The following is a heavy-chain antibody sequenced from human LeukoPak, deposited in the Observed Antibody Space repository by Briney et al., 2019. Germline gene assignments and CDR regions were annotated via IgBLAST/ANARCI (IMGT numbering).Heavy chain of an antibody. CDR1: GFTFSSYA. J-gene: IGHJ1*01. V-gene: IGHV3-30*01. CDR3: ASAPHRIREYFQH. Sequence: GGSLRLSCAASGFTFSSYAMHWVRQAPGKGLEWVAVISYDGSNKYYADSVKGRFTISRDNSKNTLYLQMNSLRAEDTAVYYCASAPHRIREYFQHWGQGTLVTVSS. CDR2: ISYDGSNK. D-gene: IGHD2-15*01.